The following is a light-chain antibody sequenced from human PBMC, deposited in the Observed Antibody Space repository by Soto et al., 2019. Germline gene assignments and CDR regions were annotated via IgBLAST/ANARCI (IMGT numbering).Light chain of an antibody. Sequence: DIQMTQSPSSVSASVGDRVTITCRASQGISSWLAWYQQKPGKAPKLLIYAASSLQSGVPSRFSGSGSGTDFTLTISRLEPEDFAVYYCHQFGNSARTFGQGTEVEVK. CDR3: HQFGNSART. CDR1: QGISSW. CDR2: AAS. J-gene: IGKJ1*01. V-gene: IGKV1-12*01.